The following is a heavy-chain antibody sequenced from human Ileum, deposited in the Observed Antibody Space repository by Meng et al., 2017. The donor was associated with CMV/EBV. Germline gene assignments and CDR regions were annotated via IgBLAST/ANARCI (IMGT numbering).Heavy chain of an antibody. Sequence: ASVKVSCKASGYTFTSYDINWVRQATGQGLEWMGWMNPNSGNKGYAQKFQGRVTITRNNSISTAYMELSSLRSEDTAVYYCARRGGFCSSTSCYDDWGQGTLVTVSS. CDR1: GYTFTSYD. J-gene: IGHJ4*02. CDR2: MNPNSGNK. CDR3: ARRGGFCSSTSCYDD. D-gene: IGHD2-2*01. V-gene: IGHV1-8*03.